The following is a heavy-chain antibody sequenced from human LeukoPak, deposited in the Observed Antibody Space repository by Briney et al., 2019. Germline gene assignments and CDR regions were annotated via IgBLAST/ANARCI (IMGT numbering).Heavy chain of an antibody. J-gene: IGHJ4*02. D-gene: IGHD1-26*01. Sequence: ASVKVSCKASGYTFTSYGISWVRQAPGQGLEWMRWISAYNGNTNYAQKLQGRVTMTTDTSTSTAYMELRSLRSDDTAVYYCARFLVGATHFDYWGQGTLVTVSS. CDR3: ARFLVGATHFDY. CDR2: ISAYNGNT. CDR1: GYTFTSYG. V-gene: IGHV1-18*01.